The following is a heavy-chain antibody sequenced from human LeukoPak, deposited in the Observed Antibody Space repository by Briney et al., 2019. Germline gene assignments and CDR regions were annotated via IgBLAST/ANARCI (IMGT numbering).Heavy chain of an antibody. Sequence: GGSLRLSCAASGFTFSNAWMSWVRQSSGKGLEWVSGIGSSGGGTYYADSVKGRFTISRDTSKDTVYLQMDSLRAEDTAIYYCAKIHQNRVVVGAKGAFDIWGQGTVVTVSS. V-gene: IGHV3-23*01. CDR2: IGSSGGGT. J-gene: IGHJ3*02. D-gene: IGHD2-15*01. CDR3: AKIHQNRVVVGAKGAFDI. CDR1: GFTFSNAW.